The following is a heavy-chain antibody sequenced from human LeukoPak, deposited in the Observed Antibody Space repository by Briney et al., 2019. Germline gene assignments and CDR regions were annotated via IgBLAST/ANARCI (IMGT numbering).Heavy chain of an antibody. CDR2: IYTSGST. CDR3: ARGVTAAGHFDY. CDR1: GGSISNSSYY. Sequence: PSETLSLTCTVSGGSISNSSYYWSWIRQPAGKGLEWIGRIYTSGSTTYNPSLKSRVTISVDTSKNQFSLILSSVTATDTALYYCARGVTAAGHFDYWGQGTLVTVSS. J-gene: IGHJ4*02. V-gene: IGHV4-61*02. D-gene: IGHD6-13*01.